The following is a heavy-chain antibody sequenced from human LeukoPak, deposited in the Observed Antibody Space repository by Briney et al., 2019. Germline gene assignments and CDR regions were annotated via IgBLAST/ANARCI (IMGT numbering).Heavy chain of an antibody. V-gene: IGHV3-7*01. CDR1: GFTFNNYW. Sequence: GGSLRLSCAASGFTFNNYWVSWVRQAPGKRLQWVANINQDGTEKHYVDSVRDRSSISRDNAKNSLYLQMNSLRAEDTAVYYCASNWNYIRGYGMDVWGQGTTVTVSS. D-gene: IGHD1-7*01. CDR3: ASNWNYIRGYGMDV. J-gene: IGHJ6*02. CDR2: INQDGTEK.